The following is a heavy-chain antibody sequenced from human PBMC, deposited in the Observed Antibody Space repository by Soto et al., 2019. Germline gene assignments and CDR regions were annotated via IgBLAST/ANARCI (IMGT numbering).Heavy chain of an antibody. D-gene: IGHD1-7*01. J-gene: IGHJ6*03. V-gene: IGHV3-33*01. CDR1: GFTFSRYG. CDR2: IWYDGSNK. Sequence: VQLVESGGGFTQAGRSLRLSCAASGFTFSRYGMHWVRQAPGKGLEWVAVIWYDGSNKYYEDFVKGRFTISRDNSKNTLYLQMNSLRAEDTAVYYCARDPTETNYYYYYMDVWGKGTTVTVSS. CDR3: ARDPTETNYYYYYMDV.